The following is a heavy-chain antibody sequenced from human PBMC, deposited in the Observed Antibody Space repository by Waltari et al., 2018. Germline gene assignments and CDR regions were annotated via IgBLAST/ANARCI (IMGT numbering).Heavy chain of an antibody. Sequence: QVQLVQSGAEVRKPGASVKVSCKASGYIPTYFSMHWVRQAPGQGLEWMGMVNPNGGGTAYAQKLQDRVTMTSDTSTSTFYMELSSLRSEDTAVYYCARAGSTLVWGVAEWGQGTLVTVSS. CDR2: VNPNGGGT. D-gene: IGHD3-10*01. CDR3: ARAGSTLVWGVAE. V-gene: IGHV1-46*04. CDR1: GYIPTYFS. J-gene: IGHJ4*02.